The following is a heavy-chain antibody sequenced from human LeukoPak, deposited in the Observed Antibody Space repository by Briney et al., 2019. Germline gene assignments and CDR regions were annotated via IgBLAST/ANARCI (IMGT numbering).Heavy chain of an antibody. CDR1: GFTFSSYS. J-gene: IGHJ4*02. Sequence: RGSLRLSCAASGFTFSSYSMNWVRQAPGKGLEWVSSISSSSSYIYYADSVKGRFTISRDNAKNSLYLQMNSLRAEDTAVYYCAGGGIAALPFDYWGQGTLVTVSS. V-gene: IGHV3-21*01. CDR3: AGGGIAALPFDY. CDR2: ISSSSSYI. D-gene: IGHD6-6*01.